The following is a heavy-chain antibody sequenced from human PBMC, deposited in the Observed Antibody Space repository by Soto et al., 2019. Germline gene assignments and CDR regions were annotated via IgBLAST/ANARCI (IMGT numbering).Heavy chain of an antibody. CDR2: IKSKADGETT. CDR1: GFTFSNAW. D-gene: IGHD6-19*01. J-gene: IGHJ4*01. V-gene: IGHV3-15*07. Sequence: EVQLVEAGGGLMKPGGSLRLSCAASGFTFSNAWMNWVRQAPGKGLEWVGRIKSKADGETTDYAAPVKGRVSISRGYADSTLKLEMVNMRSEDTAVYYCTTLPRSGSSGCQDPARDCWGHGTLVTVSS. CDR3: TTLPRSGSSGCQDPARDC.